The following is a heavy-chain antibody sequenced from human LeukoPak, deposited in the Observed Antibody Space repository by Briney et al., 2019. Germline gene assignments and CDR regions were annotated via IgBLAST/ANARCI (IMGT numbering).Heavy chain of an antibody. D-gene: IGHD6-19*01. CDR3: ARDSLIAVAAPDY. J-gene: IGHJ4*02. V-gene: IGHV3-7*01. CDR2: IKQDGREK. CDR1: EFTFSSYW. Sequence: GGSLRLSCAASEFTFSSYWMSWVRQAPGKGLEWVANIKQDGREKHYVDSVKGRFTISRDNAKNSLFLQMSSLRVDDTAVYYCARDSLIAVAAPDYWGQGTLVTVSS.